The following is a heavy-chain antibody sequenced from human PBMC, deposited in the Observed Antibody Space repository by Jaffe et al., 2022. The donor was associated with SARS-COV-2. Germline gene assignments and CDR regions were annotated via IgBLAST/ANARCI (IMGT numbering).Heavy chain of an antibody. V-gene: IGHV4-39*01. D-gene: IGHD1-26*01. J-gene: IGHJ4*02. CDR2: IYYSGST. CDR3: ARRGIIVGATETYYFDY. CDR1: GGSISSSSYY. Sequence: QLQLQESGPGLVKPSETLSLTCTVSGGSISSSSYYWGWIRQPPGKGLEWIGSIYYSGSTYYNPSLKSRVTISVDTSKNQFSLKLSSVTAADTAVYYCARRGIIVGATETYYFDYWGQGTLVTVSS.